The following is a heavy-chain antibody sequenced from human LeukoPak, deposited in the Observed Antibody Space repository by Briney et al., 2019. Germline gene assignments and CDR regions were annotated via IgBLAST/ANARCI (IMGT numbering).Heavy chain of an antibody. Sequence: SETLSLTCTVSGGSISSSSYYWGWIRQPPGKGLEWIGSIYYSGSTYYNPSLKSRVTISVDTSKNQFSLKLSSVTAADTAVYYCARGGAGIAAADPFDYWGQGTLVTVSS. V-gene: IGHV4-39*07. CDR2: IYYSGST. D-gene: IGHD6-13*01. CDR3: ARGGAGIAAADPFDY. J-gene: IGHJ4*02. CDR1: GGSISSSSYY.